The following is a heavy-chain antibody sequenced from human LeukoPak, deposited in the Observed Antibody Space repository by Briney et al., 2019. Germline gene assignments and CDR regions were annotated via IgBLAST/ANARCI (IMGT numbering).Heavy chain of an antibody. CDR1: GSTFSSYS. J-gene: IGHJ5*02. CDR3: ARDSSGYYWNWFDP. Sequence: PGGSLRLSCAASGSTFSSYSMNWVRQAPGKGLEWVSSISSSSSYIYYADSVKGRFTISRDNAKNSLYLQMNSLRAEDTAVYYCARDSSGYYWNWFDPWGQGTLVTVSS. V-gene: IGHV3-21*01. CDR2: ISSSSSYI. D-gene: IGHD3-22*01.